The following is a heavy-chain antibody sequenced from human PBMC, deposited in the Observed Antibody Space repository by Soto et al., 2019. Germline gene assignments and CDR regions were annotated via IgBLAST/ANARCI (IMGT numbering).Heavy chain of an antibody. CDR3: ARRYGGNFDY. J-gene: IGHJ4*02. Sequence: PSETLSLTCTVSGGSISSNFYYWSWIRQPPGKGLEWIGYIYYSGSTNYNPSLKSRVTISVDTSKNQFSLKLSSVTAADTAVYYCARRYGGNFDYWGQGTLVTVSS. CDR2: IYYSGST. CDR1: GGSISSNFYY. D-gene: IGHD1-26*01. V-gene: IGHV4-61*01.